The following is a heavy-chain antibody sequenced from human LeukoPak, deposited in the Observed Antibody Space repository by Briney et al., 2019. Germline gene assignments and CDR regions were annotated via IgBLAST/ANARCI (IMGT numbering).Heavy chain of an antibody. CDR1: GFTFSSYA. CDR3: ARDLGYLDY. CDR2: ISYDGSNK. Sequence: PGRSLRLSCAASGFTFSSYAMHWVRQAPGKGLEWVAVISYDGSNKYYADSVKGRFTISRDNSKNTLYLQMNSLRAEDTAVYYCARDLGYLDYWGQGTLVTVSS. J-gene: IGHJ4*02. V-gene: IGHV3-30*01.